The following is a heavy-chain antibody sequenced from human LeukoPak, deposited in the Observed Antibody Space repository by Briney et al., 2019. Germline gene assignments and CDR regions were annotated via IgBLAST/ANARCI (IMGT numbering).Heavy chain of an antibody. Sequence: PGGSLRLSCAASGFTFSSYGMHWVRQAPGKGLEWVAFIRYDGSNKYYADSVKGRFTISRDNSKNTLYLQMNNLRAEDTAVYYCARVGSYYDMDVWGQGTTVTVSS. J-gene: IGHJ6*02. CDR3: ARVGSYYDMDV. CDR1: GFTFSSYG. CDR2: IRYDGSNK. V-gene: IGHV3-30*02. D-gene: IGHD3-10*01.